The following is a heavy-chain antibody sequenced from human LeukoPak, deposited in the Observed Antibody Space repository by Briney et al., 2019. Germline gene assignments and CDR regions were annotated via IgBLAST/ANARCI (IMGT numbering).Heavy chain of an antibody. D-gene: IGHD2-21*01. Sequence: HPGGSLRLSCAASGFTLSSYAMSWVRQAPGKGLEWVSAISGSGGSTYYADSVKGRFTISRDNSKNTLYLQMNSLRAEDTAVYYCAKAGVIAIPFDYWGQGTLVTVSS. J-gene: IGHJ4*02. CDR2: ISGSGGST. CDR1: GFTLSSYA. CDR3: AKAGVIAIPFDY. V-gene: IGHV3-23*01.